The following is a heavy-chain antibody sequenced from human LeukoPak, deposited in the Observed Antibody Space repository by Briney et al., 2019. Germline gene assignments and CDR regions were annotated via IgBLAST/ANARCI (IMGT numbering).Heavy chain of an antibody. D-gene: IGHD6-13*01. CDR2: IDHRGST. Sequence: KPSETLSLTCAVYGGSFSGYYWSWIRQPPGKGLEWIGEIDHRGSTNYNPSLKSRVTISVDTSKNQFSLNLSSVTAADTAVYYCVLSITIAAAGLFDYWGQGTLVTVSS. CDR1: GGSFSGYY. V-gene: IGHV4-34*01. J-gene: IGHJ4*02. CDR3: VLSITIAAAGLFDY.